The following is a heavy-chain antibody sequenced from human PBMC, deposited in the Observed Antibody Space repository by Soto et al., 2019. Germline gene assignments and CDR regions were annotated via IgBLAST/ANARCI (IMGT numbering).Heavy chain of an antibody. J-gene: IGHJ4*02. CDR1: GFSLTGSGVG. Sequence: QITLKESGPTLVKPTQTLTLTCTFSGFSLTGSGVGVGWIRQPPGKALEWLALIYWDDDKRYSPSLKSRLTITKDTSKNPVALTVTTMDPVDTATYYCARFLWSDTSLYYFDYWGQGTLVTVSS. CDR3: ARFLWSDTSLYYFDY. CDR2: IYWDDDK. V-gene: IGHV2-5*02. D-gene: IGHD3-3*01.